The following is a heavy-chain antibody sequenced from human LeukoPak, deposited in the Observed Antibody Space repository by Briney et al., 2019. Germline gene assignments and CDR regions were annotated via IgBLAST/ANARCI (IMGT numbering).Heavy chain of an antibody. V-gene: IGHV4-59*01. CDR3: ARVRGRFGAQARDAFDI. J-gene: IGHJ3*02. Sequence: SETLSLTCTVSGGSISSYYWSWIRQPPGKGLEWIGYIYYSGSTNYNPSLKSRVTISVDTSKNQFSLKLSSVTAADTAVYYCARVRGRFGAQARDAFDIWGQGTMVTVSS. CDR1: GGSISSYY. D-gene: IGHD3-10*01. CDR2: IYYSGST.